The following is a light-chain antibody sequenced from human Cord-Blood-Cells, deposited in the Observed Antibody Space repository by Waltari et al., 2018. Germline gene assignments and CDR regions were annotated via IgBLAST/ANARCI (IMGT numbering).Light chain of an antibody. J-gene: IGLJ3*02. Sequence: QSALTQPRSVSGSPGQSVTISCTGTSSDVGGYNYVSWYQQHPGKAPKLMIYDVSKRPSGVPDRFSGSKSGNTAPLTISGLQAEDEADYYCCSYAGSYTWVFGGGT. CDR2: DVS. CDR1: SSDVGGYNY. CDR3: CSYAGSYTWV. V-gene: IGLV2-11*01.